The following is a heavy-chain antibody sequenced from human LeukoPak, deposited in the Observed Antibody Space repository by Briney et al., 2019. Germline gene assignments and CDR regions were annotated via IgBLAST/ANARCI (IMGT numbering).Heavy chain of an antibody. CDR3: ARGFRSVTTWGYFDY. Sequence: GGSLRLSCAASGFTVSTNYMSWVRQAPGKGLEWVSLIYSGGGTYYADSVKGRFTISRDNSRNTVYLQMNSLRVDDTAVYYCARGFRSVTTWGYFDYWGQGALVTVYS. V-gene: IGHV3-66*01. J-gene: IGHJ4*02. CDR2: IYSGGGT. CDR1: GFTVSTNY. D-gene: IGHD4-17*01.